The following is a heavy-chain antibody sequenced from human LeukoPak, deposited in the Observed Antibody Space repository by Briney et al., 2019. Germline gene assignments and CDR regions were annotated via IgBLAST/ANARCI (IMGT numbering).Heavy chain of an antibody. CDR1: GFSFSSFA. D-gene: IGHD3-3*01. J-gene: IGHJ4*02. V-gene: IGHV3-48*02. Sequence: GGSLRLSCAVSGFSFSSFALNWVRQAPGKGLEFVAYINRDATFTSYADPVRGRFTIPRDNADNSLFLQMSSLRDGDTAVYYCAGDLDWAFDYWGQGTLVAVSS. CDR2: INRDATFT. CDR3: AGDLDWAFDY.